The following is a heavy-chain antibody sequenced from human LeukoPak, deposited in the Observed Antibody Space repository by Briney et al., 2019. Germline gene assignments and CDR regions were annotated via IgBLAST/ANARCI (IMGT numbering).Heavy chain of an antibody. J-gene: IGHJ5*02. V-gene: IGHV3-53*01. Sequence: GSLRLSCAASGFTVSSNYMSWVRQAPGKGLEWVSVIYSGGSTYYADSVKGRFTISRDNSKNTLYLQMNSLRAEDTAVYYCARVVVAAAGTFDPWGQGTLVTVSS. CDR3: ARVVVAAAGTFDP. CDR2: IYSGGST. CDR1: GFTVSSNY. D-gene: IGHD6-13*01.